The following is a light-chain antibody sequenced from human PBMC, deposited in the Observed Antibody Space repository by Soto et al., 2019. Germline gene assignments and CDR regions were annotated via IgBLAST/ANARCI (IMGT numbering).Light chain of an antibody. J-gene: IGLJ1*01. V-gene: IGLV1-40*01. CDR1: SSNIGAGYD. CDR2: GNS. Sequence: QSVLTQPPSVSRAPGQRVTISCTGSSSNIGAGYDVHWYQQLPGAAPKLLIYGNSNRPSGVPDRFSGSKSGTSASLAITGLQAEDEADYCCQSYDSSLSAYVFGTGTKVTVL. CDR3: QSYDSSLSAYV.